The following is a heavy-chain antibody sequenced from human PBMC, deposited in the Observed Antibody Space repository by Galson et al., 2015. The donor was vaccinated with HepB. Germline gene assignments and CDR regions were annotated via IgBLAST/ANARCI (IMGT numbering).Heavy chain of an antibody. CDR3: ARDRVEWELPPFDWFDP. D-gene: IGHD1-26*01. CDR2: ISAYNGNT. V-gene: IGHV1-18*01. J-gene: IGHJ5*02. Sequence: SVKVSCKASGYTFTSYGISWVRQAPGQGLEWMGWISAYNGNTNYAQKLQGRVTMTTDTSTSTAYMELRSLRSDDTAVYYCARDRVEWELPPFDWFDPWGQGTLVTVSS. CDR1: GYTFTSYG.